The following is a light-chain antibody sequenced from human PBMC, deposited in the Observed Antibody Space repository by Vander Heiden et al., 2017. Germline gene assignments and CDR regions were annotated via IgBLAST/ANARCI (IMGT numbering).Light chain of an antibody. CDR3: QTWGDGIRV. CDR2: VNSDGSH. CDR1: SGPSSRP. J-gene: IGLJ1*01. Sequence: RVLTQSPSASASLVASVKLTCTLSSGPSSRPIAWHQQQSEKGPRYLMKVNSDGSHSKGDGIPDRFSGSSSGAERYLSISCRQSEDEADDHCQTWGDGIRVFGTGTKVTVL. V-gene: IGLV4-69*01.